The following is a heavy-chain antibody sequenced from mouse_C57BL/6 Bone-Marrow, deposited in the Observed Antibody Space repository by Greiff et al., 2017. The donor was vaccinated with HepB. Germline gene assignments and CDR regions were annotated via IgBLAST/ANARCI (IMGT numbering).Heavy chain of an antibody. V-gene: IGHV1-75*01. J-gene: IGHJ4*01. D-gene: IGHD1-1*01. CDR1: GYTFTDYY. Sequence: QVQLQQSGPELVKPGASVKISCKASGYTFTDYYINWVKQRPGQGLEWIGWIFPGSGSTYYNEKFKGKATLTVDKSSSTAYMLLSSLTSEDSAVYFCARSITTVVALYAMDYWGQGTSVTVSS. CDR3: ARSITTVVALYAMDY. CDR2: IFPGSGST.